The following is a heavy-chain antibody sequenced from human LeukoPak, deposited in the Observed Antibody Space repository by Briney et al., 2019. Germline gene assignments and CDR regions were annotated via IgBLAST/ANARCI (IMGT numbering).Heavy chain of an antibody. CDR2: IIPIFGTA. J-gene: IGHJ4*02. CDR3: GSYYHGGDY. CDR1: GYPFTTYT. Sequence: APVKVSCKASGYPFTTYTLNWVRQAPGQGLEWMGGIIPIFGTANYAQKFQGRVTITTDESTSTAYMELSSLRSEDTAVYYCGSYYHGGDYWGQGTLVTVSS. V-gene: IGHV1-69*05. D-gene: IGHD1-26*01.